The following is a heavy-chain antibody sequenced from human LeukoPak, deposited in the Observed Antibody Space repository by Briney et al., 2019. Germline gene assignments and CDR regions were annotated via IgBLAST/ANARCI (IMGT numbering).Heavy chain of an antibody. CDR1: GFAFSNTG. Sequence: GGSLRLSCATSGFAFSNTGMTWVRQAPDRGLEWVSTISPTGEGTHYADSVKGRFTISRDNSKNTLSLFMDSLRADDTATYYCARDGGGAWPFDYWGQGTRVIVSS. CDR2: ISPTGEGT. J-gene: IGHJ4*02. V-gene: IGHV3-23*01. CDR3: ARDGGGAWPFDY. D-gene: IGHD3-16*01.